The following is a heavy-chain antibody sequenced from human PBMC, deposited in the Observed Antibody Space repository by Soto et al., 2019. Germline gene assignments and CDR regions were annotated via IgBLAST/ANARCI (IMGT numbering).Heavy chain of an antibody. V-gene: IGHV1-18*01. J-gene: IGHJ4*02. CDR3: AREHGTSELEDSFDS. CDR1: GYTFFTYD. Sequence: ASVKVSCKASGYTFFTYDISWVRQAPGQGLEWMGWISTYSGDTKYAQKIQGRVTMTTDTSTTTAYLELRSLRSDDTAVYYCAREHGTSELEDSFDSWGQGTLVTVSS. CDR2: ISTYSGDT. D-gene: IGHD1-7*01.